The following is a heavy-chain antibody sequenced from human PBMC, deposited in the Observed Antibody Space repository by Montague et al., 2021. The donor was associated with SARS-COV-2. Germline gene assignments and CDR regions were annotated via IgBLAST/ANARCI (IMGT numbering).Heavy chain of an antibody. CDR2: ISDSGGST. D-gene: IGHD5-18*01. CDR1: RFIFSNYP. CDR3: AKEGSRIELWLHTGDSGVDV. V-gene: IGHV3-23*01. Sequence: SLRLSCAASRFIFSNYPMSWVRQAPGKGLERVSGISDSGGSTYYADSVKGRFTISRDNSKNALYLQMNSLRAEDTAVYYCAKEGSRIELWLHTGDSGVDVCGQGTTVTVSS. J-gene: IGHJ6*02.